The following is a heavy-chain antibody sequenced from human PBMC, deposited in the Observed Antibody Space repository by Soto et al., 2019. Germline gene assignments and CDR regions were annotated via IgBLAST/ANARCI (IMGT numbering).Heavy chain of an antibody. CDR1: GGSISSYY. D-gene: IGHD2-15*01. V-gene: IGHV4-59*01. Sequence: XGTLNLTCTVSGGSISSYYWSGIRQPPGKGLEWIGYIYYSGSTNYNPSLKSRVTISVDTSKNQFSLKLSSVTAADTAVYYCARNCKGGSCYNNWFDPWGQGTLVTVSS. CDR2: IYYSGST. J-gene: IGHJ5*02. CDR3: ARNCKGGSCYNNWFDP.